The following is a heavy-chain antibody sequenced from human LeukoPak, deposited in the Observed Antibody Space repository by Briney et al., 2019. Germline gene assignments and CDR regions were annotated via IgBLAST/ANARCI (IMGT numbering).Heavy chain of an antibody. CDR2: ISAYNGNT. V-gene: IGHV1-18*01. J-gene: IGHJ4*02. D-gene: IGHD2-2*01. CDR3: ARDQDPYCSSTSCWRWFYY. Sequence: GASVKVSCKASGYTFTSYGISWVRQAPGQGLEWMGWISAYNGNTNYAQKLQGRVTMTTDTSTSTAYMELRSLRSDDTAVYYCARDQDPYCSSTSCWRWFYYWGQGTLVTVSS. CDR1: GYTFTSYG.